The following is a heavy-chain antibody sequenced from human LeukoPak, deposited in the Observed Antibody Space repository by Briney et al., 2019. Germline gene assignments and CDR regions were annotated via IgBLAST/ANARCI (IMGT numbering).Heavy chain of an antibody. J-gene: IGHJ4*02. CDR3: AKEPTTVSPLYV. Sequence: GGSLRLSCAASGFTFSSYDIIWVRQAPGKGLEWVSAISGGGGGTYYADSVKGRFTISRDNSKNTVYLQMNSLRAEDTAVYYCAKEPTTVSPLYVRGQGTLVTVSS. CDR2: ISGGGGGT. V-gene: IGHV3-23*01. D-gene: IGHD4-11*01. CDR1: GFTFSSYD.